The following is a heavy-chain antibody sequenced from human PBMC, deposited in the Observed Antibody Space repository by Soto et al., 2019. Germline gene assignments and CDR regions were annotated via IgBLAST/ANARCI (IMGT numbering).Heavy chain of an antibody. Sequence: QVQLVQSGAEVKKPGSSVRVSCKASGGTFSSYAISWVRQAPGQGLEWMGGIIPIFGTANYAQKFQGRVTIDADESTSAVYMELSSLRSDDTAVYYCARGQVVVYSAAYGIWGQGTMVTVSS. J-gene: IGHJ3*02. CDR1: GGTFSSYA. CDR3: ARGQVVVYSAAYGI. D-gene: IGHD3-22*01. V-gene: IGHV1-69*01. CDR2: IIPIFGTA.